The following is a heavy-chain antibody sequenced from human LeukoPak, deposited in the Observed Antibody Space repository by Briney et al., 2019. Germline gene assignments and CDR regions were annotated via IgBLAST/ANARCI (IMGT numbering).Heavy chain of an antibody. D-gene: IGHD1-1*01. CDR3: ASHGTTTSRLDY. CDR2: IIPILGIA. V-gene: IGHV1-69*04. Sequence: SVKVSCKASGGTFSSYAISWVRQAPGQGLEWMGRIIPILGIANYAQKFQGRVTITADKSTGTAYMELSSLRSEDTAVYYCASHGTTTSRLDYWGQGTLVTVSS. CDR1: GGTFSSYA. J-gene: IGHJ4*02.